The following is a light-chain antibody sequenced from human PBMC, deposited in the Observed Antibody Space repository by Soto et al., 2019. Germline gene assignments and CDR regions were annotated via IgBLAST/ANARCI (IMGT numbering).Light chain of an antibody. Sequence: DIVMTQSPDSLAVSLGERATINCKSSQSVLCSSYNKNYLAWYQQKPGQPPKLLIYWASTRESGVPDRFSGSGSGTDFTLTISSLQAEDVAVYYCQQYYSTPLTFGQGTKLEIK. J-gene: IGKJ2*01. CDR1: QSVLCSSYNKNY. CDR3: QQYYSTPLT. V-gene: IGKV4-1*01. CDR2: WAS.